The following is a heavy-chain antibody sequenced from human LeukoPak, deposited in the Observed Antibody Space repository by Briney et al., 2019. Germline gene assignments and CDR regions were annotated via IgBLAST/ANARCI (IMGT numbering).Heavy chain of an antibody. CDR2: ISYDGSNK. CDR3: ARGRNLVSISGYFDY. Sequence: GGSLRLSCAASGFTFSSYAMHWVRQAPGKGLEWVAVISYDGSNKYYADSVKGRFTLSRDNSKNTLYLQMNSLRAEDTAIYYCARGRNLVSISGYFDYWGQGTLVTVSS. J-gene: IGHJ4*02. D-gene: IGHD5/OR15-5a*01. CDR1: GFTFSSYA. V-gene: IGHV3-30-3*01.